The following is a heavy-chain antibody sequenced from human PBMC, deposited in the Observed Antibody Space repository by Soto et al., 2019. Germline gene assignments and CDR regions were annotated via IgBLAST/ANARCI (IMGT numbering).Heavy chain of an antibody. V-gene: IGHV4-31*03. CDR3: ARAYTGSSGYYILPSYYYYYGMDV. J-gene: IGHJ6*02. D-gene: IGHD3-22*01. CDR2: IYYSGST. Sequence: SETLSLTCTVSGGSISSGGYYWSWIRQHPGKGLEWIGYIYYSGSTYYNPSLKSRVTISVDTSKNQFSLKLSSVTAADTAVYYCARAYTGSSGYYILPSYYYYYGMDVWGQGTTVTVSS. CDR1: GGSISSGGYY.